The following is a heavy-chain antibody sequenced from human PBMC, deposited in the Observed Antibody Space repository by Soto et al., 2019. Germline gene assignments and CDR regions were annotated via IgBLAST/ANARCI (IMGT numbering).Heavy chain of an antibody. V-gene: IGHV3-23*01. J-gene: IGHJ5*02. CDR2: ISGSGVTT. D-gene: IGHD6-13*01. Sequence: EVQLWGSGGGLLQPGGSLRLSCTGSGFTFSSYAMNWFRQSPGKGRECVSTISGSGVTTYYADSVKGRFTISRDNSKNTLYLQMSSLRAEDTAVYYCAKNGRAAAMYNWFDPWGQGTLVTVSS. CDR3: AKNGRAAAMYNWFDP. CDR1: GFTFSSYA.